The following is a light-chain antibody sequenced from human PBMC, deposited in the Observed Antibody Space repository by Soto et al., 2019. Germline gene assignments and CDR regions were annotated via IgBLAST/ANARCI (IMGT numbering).Light chain of an antibody. CDR2: AAS. Sequence: DIQMTQSPSSLSASVGDRVTVTCRTSQNIYNYLNWYQQKPGKAPKLLIYAASSVQSGVPLRFSGSGSGTDFTLTISSLQPEDFATYYCQQSYSTPTFGGGTKVDIK. CDR1: QNIYNY. V-gene: IGKV1-39*01. CDR3: QQSYSTPT. J-gene: IGKJ4*01.